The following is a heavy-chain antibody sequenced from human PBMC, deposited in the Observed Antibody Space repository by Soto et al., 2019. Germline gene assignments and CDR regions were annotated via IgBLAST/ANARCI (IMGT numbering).Heavy chain of an antibody. CDR1: GFTFNIFA. CDR3: AKAPDIVVEPATIYYYYYYMDV. V-gene: IGHV3-23*01. CDR2: ISGSGGGT. Sequence: GGSLRLSCAASGFTFNIFAMSWVRQTPGRGLEWVSSISGSGGGTYYADSVKGRFTISRDNSKDTLYLQMVSLSAEDTAVYFCAKAPDIVVEPATIYYYYYYMDVWGTGTTVTVSS. J-gene: IGHJ6*03. D-gene: IGHD2-2*01.